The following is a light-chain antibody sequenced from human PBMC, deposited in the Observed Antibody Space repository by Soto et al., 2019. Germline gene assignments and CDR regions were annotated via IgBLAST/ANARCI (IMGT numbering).Light chain of an antibody. V-gene: IGLV1-44*01. CDR1: GSNIGSNF. CDR2: GDH. CDR3: ATWDDSQNGYWV. J-gene: IGLJ3*02. Sequence: QSVLIQPPSASGTPGQRVTISCSGSGSNIGSNFVNWYQQVPGTAPKLLVYGDHLRLSGVPDRFSASKSGTSASLAISGLQSEDEAQYYCATWDDSQNGYWVFGSGTQLTVL.